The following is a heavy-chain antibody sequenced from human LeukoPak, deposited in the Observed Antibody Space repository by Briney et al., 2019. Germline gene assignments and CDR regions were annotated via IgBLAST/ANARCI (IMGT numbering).Heavy chain of an antibody. CDR2: IYYSGTT. V-gene: IGHV4-30-4*07. D-gene: IGHD1-26*01. J-gene: IGHJ3*02. CDR1: GGSISSGTYS. Sequence: PSQTLSLTCAVSGGSISSGTYSWSWIRQPPGTGLEWIGYIYYSGTTYYNPSLKSRVTISVDTSKNQFSLKLSSLTAADTAVYYCARNGRYYYAFDIWGQGTMVTVSS. CDR3: ARNGRYYYAFDI.